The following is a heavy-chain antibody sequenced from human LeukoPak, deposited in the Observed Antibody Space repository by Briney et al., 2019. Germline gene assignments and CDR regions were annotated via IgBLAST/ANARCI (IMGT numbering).Heavy chain of an antibody. J-gene: IGHJ4*02. D-gene: IGHD2-21*02. CDR3: ASFCGRGGDCYSRFDY. Sequence: GRFLRLSCAVSAFTFSSYGMHWVRQAPGKGLEWVAVIWYDGSNKYYADSVKGRFTISRDNSKNTLYLQMNSLRTEDTAVYYCASFCGRGGDCYSRFDYWGQGTLVTVSS. V-gene: IGHV3-33*01. CDR2: IWYDGSNK. CDR1: AFTFSSYG.